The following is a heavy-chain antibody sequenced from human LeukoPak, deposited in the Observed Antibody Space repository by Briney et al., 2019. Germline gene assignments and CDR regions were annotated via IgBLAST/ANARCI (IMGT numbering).Heavy chain of an antibody. J-gene: IGHJ6*02. CDR1: GGTFSSYA. CDR3: ARESLPYGGNSFGHYYGMDV. CDR2: IIPMLGTA. Sequence: SVKVSCKASGGTFSSYAISWVRQAPGQGLEWMGQIIPMLGTASYAQRFQGRVTLTADESTSTAYMELSSLRSEDTAVYYCARESLPYGGNSFGHYYGMDVWGQGTTVTVSS. V-gene: IGHV1-69*01. D-gene: IGHD4-23*01.